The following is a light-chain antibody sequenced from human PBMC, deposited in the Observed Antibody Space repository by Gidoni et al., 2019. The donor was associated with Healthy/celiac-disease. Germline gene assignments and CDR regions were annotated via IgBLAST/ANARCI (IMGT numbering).Light chain of an antibody. CDR1: QSVSSSY. V-gene: IGKV3-20*01. Sequence: IVLTQSPGTLSLSPGERATLSCRASQSVSSSYLAWYQQKPGQAPRLLIYGASSRATGIPDRFSGCGSGTDFTLTISRLEPEDFAVYYCQQYGSSPSWTFXXXTKVEIK. CDR2: GAS. CDR3: QQYGSSPSWT. J-gene: IGKJ1*01.